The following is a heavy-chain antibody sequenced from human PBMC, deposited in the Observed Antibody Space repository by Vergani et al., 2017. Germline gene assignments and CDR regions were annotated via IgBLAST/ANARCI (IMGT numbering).Heavy chain of an antibody. CDR1: GDSISSNNC. J-gene: IGHJ4*02. CDR3: ASGKGLFDY. Sequence: QVQLQESGPGLVKPPGTLSLTCAVSGDSISSNNCWTWVRQPPGKGLEWIGEINHSGSTNHNPSLKSRVTISVDTSKNQFSLKLSSVTAADTAVYYCASGKGLFDYWGQGTLVTVSS. V-gene: IGHV4-4*03. CDR2: INHSGST.